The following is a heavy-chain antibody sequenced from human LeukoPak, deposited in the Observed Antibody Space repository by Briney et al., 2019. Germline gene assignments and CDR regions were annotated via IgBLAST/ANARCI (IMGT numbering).Heavy chain of an antibody. CDR1: GFSFSTYA. Sequence: GALRLSCAASGFSFSTYAMQWVRQAPGKGLEWVAVISDDGTSIYYADSVKGRFTISRDNSKNTLHLQMNSLRSEDTAVYYCASTVVRDWYFDLWGRGTLVTVSS. CDR2: ISDDGTSI. V-gene: IGHV3-30*04. CDR3: ASTVVRDWYFDL. J-gene: IGHJ2*01. D-gene: IGHD4-23*01.